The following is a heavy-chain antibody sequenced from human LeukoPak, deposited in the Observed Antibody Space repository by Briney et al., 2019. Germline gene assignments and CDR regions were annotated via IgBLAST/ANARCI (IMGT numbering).Heavy chain of an antibody. J-gene: IGHJ4*02. CDR2: IKEDGGEI. V-gene: IGHV3-7*04. CDR3: ARDRGGRSGLDD. D-gene: IGHD2-15*01. Sequence: QPGGSLRLSCAASGFTFSSYEMNWVRQAPGKGLEWVAFIKEDGGEIFYVDSVKGRFTISRDNAENFLYLQMNSLRAEDTAVYYCARDRGGRSGLDDWGQGTLVIVSS. CDR1: GFTFSSYE.